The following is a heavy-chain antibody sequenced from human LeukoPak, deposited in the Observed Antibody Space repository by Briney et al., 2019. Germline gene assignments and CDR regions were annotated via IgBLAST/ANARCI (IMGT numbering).Heavy chain of an antibody. V-gene: IGHV6-1*01. D-gene: IGHD2-15*01. CDR2: TYYRSKWYN. CDR1: GDRVSTNNAA. Sequence: SQTLSLTCAISGDRVSTNNAAWSWIRQSPSRGLEWLGRTYYRSKWYNYYAGSVKSRIIFNPATSKNQFSLQLNSVTPEDTAVYYCAREKVVIAATHFYGMDVWGQGTTVTVSS. CDR3: AREKVVIAATHFYGMDV. J-gene: IGHJ6*02.